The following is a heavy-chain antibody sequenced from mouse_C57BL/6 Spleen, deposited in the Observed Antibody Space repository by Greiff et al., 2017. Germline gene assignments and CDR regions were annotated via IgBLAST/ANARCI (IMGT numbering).Heavy chain of an antibody. CDR1: GYTFTSYW. CDR2: IYPSDSET. CDR3: ARESSLNLFDY. J-gene: IGHJ2*01. Sequence: QVQLQQPGAELVRPGSSVKLSCKASGYTFTSYWMDWVKQRPGQGLEWIGNIYPSDSETHYNQKFKDKATLTVDKSSSTAYMQLSSLTSEDSAVYYCARESSLNLFDYWGQGTTLTVSS. V-gene: IGHV1-61*01.